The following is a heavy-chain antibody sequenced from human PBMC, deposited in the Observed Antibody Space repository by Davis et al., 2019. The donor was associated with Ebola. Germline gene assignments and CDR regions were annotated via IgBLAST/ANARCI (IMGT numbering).Heavy chain of an antibody. CDR1: GGSFSGYY. CDR3: ARGAWDDDSNSAGYYYGMDV. Sequence: SETLSLTCAVYGGSFSGYYWSWIRQPPGKGLEWIGEINHSGSTNYNPSLKSRVTISSDMSKNQFSLKLSSVTAADTAVYYCARGAWDDDSNSAGYYYGMDVWGQGTTVTVSS. CDR2: INHSGST. V-gene: IGHV4-34*01. J-gene: IGHJ6*02. D-gene: IGHD4-11*01.